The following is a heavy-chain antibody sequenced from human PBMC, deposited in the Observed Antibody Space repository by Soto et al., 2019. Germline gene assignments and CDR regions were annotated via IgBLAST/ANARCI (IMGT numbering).Heavy chain of an antibody. CDR1: EFTISSYS. V-gene: IGHV3-30-3*01. D-gene: IGHD6-19*01. CDR2: ISYDGSSK. Sequence: GGSLRLSCTASEFTISSYSMHWVRQAPGKGLEWVAVISYDGSSKYNADSVKGPFTISRDKSKNTVYLQMHSLTVEDTAVYYCERDAVAMDYWGQGTLVTVSS. J-gene: IGHJ4*02. CDR3: ERDAVAMDY.